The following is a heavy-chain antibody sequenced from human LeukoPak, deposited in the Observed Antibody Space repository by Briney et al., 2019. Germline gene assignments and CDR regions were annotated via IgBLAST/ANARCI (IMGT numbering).Heavy chain of an antibody. J-gene: IGHJ4*02. CDR3: ARNTPGRVYFDY. CDR2: INNSSSRI. CDR1: GFTFSNYG. D-gene: IGHD1-26*01. Sequence: GGSLRLSCAASGFTFSNYGMNWVRQAPGKGLEWVSYINNSSSRIYCADSVKGRFTISRDNAKNSLFLQMNSLRDEDTAVCYCARNTPGRVYFDYWGQGTLVTVSS. V-gene: IGHV3-48*02.